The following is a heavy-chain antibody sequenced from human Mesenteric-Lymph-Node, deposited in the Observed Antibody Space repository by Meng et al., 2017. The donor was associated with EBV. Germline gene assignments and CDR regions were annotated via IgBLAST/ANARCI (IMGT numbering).Heavy chain of an antibody. Sequence: QLQESVAGLLKPPDTLSITCTVSGGSVSRTSYYWSWIRQPPGKRLEWIGYVYYSGSTNYNPSLKSRVTISVDTSKNQFSLNLYSVTAADTAVYYCARENPARGNWFDPWGQGALVTVSS. J-gene: IGHJ5*02. CDR1: GGSVSRTSYY. D-gene: IGHD3-10*01. V-gene: IGHV4-61*01. CDR3: ARENPARGNWFDP. CDR2: VYYSGST.